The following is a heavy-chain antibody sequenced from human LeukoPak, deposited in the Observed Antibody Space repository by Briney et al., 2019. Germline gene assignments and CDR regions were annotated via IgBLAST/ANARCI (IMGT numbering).Heavy chain of an antibody. D-gene: IGHD2-2*01. CDR3: ARERDCSTTNCYWN. CDR2: ISPNSGGT. Sequence: ASVKVSCKASGNTFSGYYIHWVRQAPGQGLEWMGWISPNSGGTNYAQKFQGRVTMTRDTSISTAYMEMTRLTSDDTAVYYCARERDCSTTNCYWNWGQGTLVTVSS. CDR1: GNTFSGYY. V-gene: IGHV1-2*02. J-gene: IGHJ4*02.